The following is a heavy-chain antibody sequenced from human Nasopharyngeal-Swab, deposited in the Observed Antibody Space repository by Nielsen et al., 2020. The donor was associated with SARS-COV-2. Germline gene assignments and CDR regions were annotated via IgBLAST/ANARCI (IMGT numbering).Heavy chain of an antibody. J-gene: IGHJ6*02. CDR3: ARDQGSSWYTYYYYYGMDV. CDR1: GFTFSSYA. V-gene: IGHV3-30-3*01. Sequence: GGSRRLSCAVSGFTFSSYAMHWVRQAPGKGLEWVAVISYDGSKKYYADSVKGRFTISRDNSKNTLYLQMNSLRAEDTAVYYCARDQGSSWYTYYYYYGMDVWGQGTTVTVSS. D-gene: IGHD6-13*01. CDR2: ISYDGSKK.